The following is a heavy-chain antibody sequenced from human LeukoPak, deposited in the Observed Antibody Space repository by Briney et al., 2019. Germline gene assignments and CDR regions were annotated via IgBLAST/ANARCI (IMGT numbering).Heavy chain of an antibody. CDR1: GGNFNNYT. Sequence: GASVKLSCKASGGNFNNYTISWVRQVPGQGHEWMGAVIPAFNTPTYAQKFQVRVTIAADESTSTIYINLSRLRSDDTAVYCCARGGLHDDYDYTRWFDPWGQGTLVTVSS. V-gene: IGHV1-69*13. CDR3: ARGGLHDDYDYTRWFDP. CDR2: VIPAFNTP. D-gene: IGHD4-17*01. J-gene: IGHJ5*02.